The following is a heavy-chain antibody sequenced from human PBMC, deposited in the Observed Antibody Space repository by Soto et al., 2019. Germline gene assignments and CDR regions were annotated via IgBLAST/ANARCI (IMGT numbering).Heavy chain of an antibody. CDR3: CVNGGNFDY. V-gene: IGHV3-30*04. D-gene: IGHD2-15*01. Sequence: GGSLRLSCAASGFTFSSYAMHWVRQAPGKGLEWVAVISYDGSNKYYADSVKGRFTISRDNSKNTLYLQMNSLRAEDTAVYYCCVNGGNFDYWGQGTLVTVSS. J-gene: IGHJ4*02. CDR1: GFTFSSYA. CDR2: ISYDGSNK.